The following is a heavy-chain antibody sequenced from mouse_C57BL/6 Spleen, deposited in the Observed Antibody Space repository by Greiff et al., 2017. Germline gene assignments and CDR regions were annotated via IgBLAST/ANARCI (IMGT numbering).Heavy chain of an antibody. CDR2: INPSSGYT. V-gene: IGHV1-4*01. CDR1: GYTFTSYT. D-gene: IGHD4-1*01. J-gene: IGHJ2*01. Sequence: QVQLQQSGAELARPGASVKMSCKASGYTFTSYTMHWVKQRPGQGLEWIGYINPSSGYTKYNQKFKDKATLTADKSSSTAYMQLNSLTSEDSAVYYCATGTNYFDYWGQGTTLTVSS. CDR3: ATGTNYFDY.